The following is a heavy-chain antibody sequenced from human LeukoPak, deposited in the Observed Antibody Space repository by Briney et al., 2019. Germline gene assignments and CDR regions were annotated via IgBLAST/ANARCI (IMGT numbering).Heavy chain of an antibody. CDR3: ARGPLLDYDGTSGYYYFDY. J-gene: IGHJ4*02. Sequence: PSQTLSLTCTVSGASISSGNYYWSWIRQPAGKGLEWIGRIYTSGSTNYNPSLKSRVTMSLDTSKNQFSLKLSSVTAADTAVYYYARGPLLDYDGTSGYYYFDYWGQGTLATVSS. CDR1: GASISSGNYY. V-gene: IGHV4-61*02. D-gene: IGHD3-22*01. CDR2: IYTSGST.